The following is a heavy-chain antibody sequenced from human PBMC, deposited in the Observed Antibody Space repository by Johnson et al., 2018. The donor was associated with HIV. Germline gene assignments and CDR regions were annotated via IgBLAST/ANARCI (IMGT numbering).Heavy chain of an antibody. CDR2: ISSDGNNK. Sequence: QVQLLESGGGVVQPGRSLRLSCVASGFTFKNYAMHWVRQAPGKGLEWVAVISSDGNNKYYADSVKGRFTISRDNPKNSLYLQMNSLRAEDTAVYYCARDTGGYCSGNSCFMGDAFDIWGQGTMVTVSS. CDR3: ARDTGGYCSGNSCFMGDAFDI. J-gene: IGHJ3*02. D-gene: IGHD2-15*01. V-gene: IGHV3-30*04. CDR1: GFTFKNYA.